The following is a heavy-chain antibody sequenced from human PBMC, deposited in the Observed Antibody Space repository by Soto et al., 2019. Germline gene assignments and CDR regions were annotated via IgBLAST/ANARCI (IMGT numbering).Heavy chain of an antibody. D-gene: IGHD2-8*01. CDR3: SRVVRLMLYSDY. Sequence: GGSLRLSCAASGFTFSDYYMSWIRQAPGKGLEWVSYIGPSSSYTNYADSVKGRFTISRDNTKNSLYLQMNSLRAEDTAVYYCSRVVRLMLYSDYWGQGTLVTVSS. V-gene: IGHV3-11*06. CDR1: GFTFSDYY. J-gene: IGHJ4*02. CDR2: IGPSSSYT.